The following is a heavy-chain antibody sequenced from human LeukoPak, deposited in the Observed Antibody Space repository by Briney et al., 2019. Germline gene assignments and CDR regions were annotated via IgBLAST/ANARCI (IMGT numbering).Heavy chain of an antibody. CDR1: GVSMTSYY. CDR3: ARFGWERGLGY. V-gene: IGHV4-31*03. CDR2: IYYSGST. Sequence: SETLSLTCNVSGVSMTSYYWSWIRQHPRKGLEWIGYIYYSGSTYYNPSLKSRVTISVDTSKNQFSLKLSSVTAADTAVYYCARFGWERGLGYWGQGTLVTVSS. D-gene: IGHD1-26*01. J-gene: IGHJ4*02.